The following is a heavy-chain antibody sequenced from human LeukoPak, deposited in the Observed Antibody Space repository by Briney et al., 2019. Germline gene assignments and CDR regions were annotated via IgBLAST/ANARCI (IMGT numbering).Heavy chain of an antibody. Sequence: GGSLRLSCAASGFTFSSYAMSWVRQAPGKGLEWVSAISGSGGSTYYADSVKGRFTISRDNSKNTLYLQMNSLRAEDTAVYYCAKDPTYSGSYYSAFDIWGQGTMVTVSS. CDR1: GFTFSSYA. J-gene: IGHJ3*02. D-gene: IGHD1-26*01. CDR2: ISGSGGST. CDR3: AKDPTYSGSYYSAFDI. V-gene: IGHV3-23*01.